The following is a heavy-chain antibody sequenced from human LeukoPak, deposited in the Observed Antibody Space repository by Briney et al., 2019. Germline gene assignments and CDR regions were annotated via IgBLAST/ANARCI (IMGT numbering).Heavy chain of an antibody. Sequence: GGSLRLSCAASGFTFSSYAMHWVRQAPGKGLEWVAVISYDGSNKYYADSVRGRFTISRDNSKNTLYLQMNSLRAEDTAVYYCARDGYSMGVIITAIDYWGQGTLVTVSS. CDR3: ARDGYSMGVIITAIDY. V-gene: IGHV3-30-3*01. CDR1: GFTFSSYA. CDR2: ISYDGSNK. J-gene: IGHJ4*02. D-gene: IGHD3-10*01.